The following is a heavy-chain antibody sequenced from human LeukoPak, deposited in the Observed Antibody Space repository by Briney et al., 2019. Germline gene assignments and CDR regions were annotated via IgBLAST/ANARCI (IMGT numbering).Heavy chain of an antibody. V-gene: IGHV3-23*01. CDR2: ISGSGGTT. CDR3: ARGSSTVSAGFY. J-gene: IGHJ4*02. D-gene: IGHD6-19*01. CDR1: GFTFSSFA. Sequence: GGSLRLSCAASGFTFSSFAMSWVRQAPEKGLEWVSAISGSGGTTYYADSVKGRFIISRDTSRNILYLQMNSLRADDTAVYFCARGSSTVSAGFYWGQGTLVTASS.